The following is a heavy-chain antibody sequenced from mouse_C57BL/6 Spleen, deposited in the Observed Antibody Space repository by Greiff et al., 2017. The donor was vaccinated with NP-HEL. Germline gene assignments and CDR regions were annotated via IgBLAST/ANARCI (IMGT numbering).Heavy chain of an antibody. CDR2: INPYNGGT. CDR1: GYTFTDYY. CDR3: ARYDYDGRYYAMDY. D-gene: IGHD2-4*01. J-gene: IGHJ4*01. V-gene: IGHV1-19*01. Sequence: VQLQQSGPVLVKPGASVKMSCKASGYTFTDYYMNWVKQSHGKSLEWIGGINPYNGGTSYNQKFKGKATLTVDTSSSTAYMELNSLTSEDSAVYYCARYDYDGRYYAMDYWGQGTSVTVSS.